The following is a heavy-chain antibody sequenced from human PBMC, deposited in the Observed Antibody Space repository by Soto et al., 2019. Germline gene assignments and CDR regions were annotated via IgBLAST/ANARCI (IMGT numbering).Heavy chain of an antibody. CDR2: ITPYNGNT. J-gene: IGHJ3*02. V-gene: IGHV1-18*01. Sequence: QAQLVQSGVEVKKPGASVKVSCKASGYTFSTHGLSWVRQAPGQGLEWMGWITPYNGNTNYAQKIQGRVTMTTDTSTDTGYLEVRSLRSDDTAVYYCARFRDCSGSRCDPWCGFDIWGEGTMFTVSS. CDR1: GYTFSTHG. CDR3: ARFRDCSGSRCDPWCGFDI. D-gene: IGHD2-2*01.